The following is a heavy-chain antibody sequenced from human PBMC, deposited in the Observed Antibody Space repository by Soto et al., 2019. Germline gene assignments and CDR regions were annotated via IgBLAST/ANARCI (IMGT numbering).Heavy chain of an antibody. D-gene: IGHD3-16*01. V-gene: IGHV5-51*01. CDR3: ARLPTFHHWASSTLYWYFDF. CDR2: IYPGDSDT. CDR1: GNSFSDYF. J-gene: IGHJ2*01. Sequence: ESLKIPRKASGNSFSDYFHGRVRPKSGKGHDGMGIIYPGDSDTNYCPSFQGQVTISADKSLGTAYRQWTRLKASETVKHYCARLPTFHHWASSTLYWYFDFWGRGTTVTVSS.